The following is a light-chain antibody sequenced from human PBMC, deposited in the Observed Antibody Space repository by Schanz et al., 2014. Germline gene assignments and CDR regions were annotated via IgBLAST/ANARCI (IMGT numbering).Light chain of an antibody. V-gene: IGLV2-11*01. Sequence: QSALTQPRSVSGSPGQSVTISCTGTSSDVGGYKSVSWYQQHPGKAPKLIIYDVSKRPSGVPDRFSGSKSGNTASLTISGLQAEDEADYYCCSYAGSYTWVFGGGTKLTVL. CDR3: CSYAGSYTWV. CDR1: SSDVGGYKS. J-gene: IGLJ3*02. CDR2: DVS.